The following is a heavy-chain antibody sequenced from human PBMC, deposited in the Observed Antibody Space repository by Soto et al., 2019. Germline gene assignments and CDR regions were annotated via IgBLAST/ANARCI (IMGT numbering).Heavy chain of an antibody. CDR1: GYSFTSYW. CDR3: ARPHSIYSDYDILSGVTHDAFDI. J-gene: IGHJ3*02. D-gene: IGHD3-9*01. CDR2: IYPGDSDT. Sequence: PGESLKISCKGSGYSFTSYWIGWVRQMPGKGLEWMGIIYPGDSDTRYSPSFQGQVTISADKSISTAYLQWSSLKASDTAMYYCARPHSIYSDYDILSGVTHDAFDIWGQGTMVTVSS. V-gene: IGHV5-51*01.